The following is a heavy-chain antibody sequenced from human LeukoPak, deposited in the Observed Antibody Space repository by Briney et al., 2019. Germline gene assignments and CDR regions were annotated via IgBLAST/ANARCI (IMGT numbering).Heavy chain of an antibody. Sequence: GGSLRLSCAASGFTFSSYGMHWVRQAPGKGLEWVAFIRYDGSNKYYADSVKGRFTISRDNSKNTLYLQMNSLRAEDTAVHYCVSMIVVAWGQGTLVTVSS. CDR3: VSMIVVA. CDR1: GFTFSSYG. CDR2: IRYDGSNK. D-gene: IGHD3-22*01. V-gene: IGHV3-30*02. J-gene: IGHJ4*02.